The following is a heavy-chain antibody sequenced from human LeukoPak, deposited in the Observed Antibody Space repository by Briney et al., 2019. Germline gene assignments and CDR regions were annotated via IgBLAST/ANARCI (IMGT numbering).Heavy chain of an antibody. Sequence: GGSLRLSCAASGFTFSSYAMHWVRQAPGKGLEWLAVISYDGSNKYYADSVKGRFTISRDNSKNTLYLQMNSLRAEDTAVYYCARDPNYYDSSADLRRGAFDIWGQGTMVTVSS. V-gene: IGHV3-30*04. CDR1: GFTFSSYA. J-gene: IGHJ3*02. CDR2: ISYDGSNK. D-gene: IGHD3-22*01. CDR3: ARDPNYYDSSADLRRGAFDI.